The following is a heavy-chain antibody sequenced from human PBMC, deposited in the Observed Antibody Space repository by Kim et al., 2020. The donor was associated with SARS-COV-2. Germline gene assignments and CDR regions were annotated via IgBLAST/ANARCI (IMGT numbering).Heavy chain of an antibody. V-gene: IGHV1-69*04. CDR2: IIPILGIA. CDR3: ARVSVHSFGGVIDPQHYGM. J-gene: IGHJ6*01. CDR1: GGTFSSNA. D-gene: IGHD3-16*02. Sequence: SVKVSCKASGGTFSSNAISWVRQAPGQGLEWMGRIIPILGIANYAQKFQGRVTITADKSTSTAYMELSSLRSEDTAVYYCARVSVHSFGGVIDPQHYGM.